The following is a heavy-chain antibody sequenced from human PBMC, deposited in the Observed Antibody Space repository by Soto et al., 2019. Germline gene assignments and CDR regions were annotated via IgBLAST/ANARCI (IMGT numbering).Heavy chain of an antibody. CDR2: INHSGST. Sequence: QVQLQQWGAGLLKPSETLSLTCAVYGGSFSGYYWSWIRQPPGKGLEWIGEINHSGSTNYNPSLKNRVTISVDTSKNQFSLKLSSVTAADTAVYYCAERDCSSTSCYAGAFDIWGQGTMVTVSS. J-gene: IGHJ3*02. D-gene: IGHD2-2*01. V-gene: IGHV4-34*01. CDR1: GGSFSGYY. CDR3: AERDCSSTSCYAGAFDI.